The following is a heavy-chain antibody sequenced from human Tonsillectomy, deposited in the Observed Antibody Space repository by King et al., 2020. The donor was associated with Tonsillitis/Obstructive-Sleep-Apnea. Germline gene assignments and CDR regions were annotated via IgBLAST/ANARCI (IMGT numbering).Heavy chain of an antibody. J-gene: IGHJ4*02. CDR1: GFTFSSYA. CDR3: AKGYGGFDY. Sequence: VQLVESGGGLVQPGESLRLSCAASGFTFSSYAMNWVRQAPGKGLEWVSAIIGSGGSTYYADSVKGRFTISRDNSKNTLYLQMNSLRDEDTATYYCAKGYGGFDYWGQGTLVTVSS. V-gene: IGHV3-23*04. CDR2: IIGSGGST. D-gene: IGHD4-23*01.